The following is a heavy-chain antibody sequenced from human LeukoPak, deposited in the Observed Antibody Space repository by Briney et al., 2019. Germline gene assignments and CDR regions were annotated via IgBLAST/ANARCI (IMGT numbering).Heavy chain of an antibody. V-gene: IGHV3-30*18. CDR1: GFTFSSYG. J-gene: IGHJ4*02. Sequence: QVQLVESGGGVVQPGRSLRLSCAASGFTFSSYGMHWVRQAPGKGLEWVAVISYDGSNKYYADSVKGRFTISRDNSKNTLYLQMNSLRAEDTAVYYCAKGASNYYFDYWGQGTLATVSS. D-gene: IGHD1-7*01. CDR3: AKGASNYYFDY. CDR2: ISYDGSNK.